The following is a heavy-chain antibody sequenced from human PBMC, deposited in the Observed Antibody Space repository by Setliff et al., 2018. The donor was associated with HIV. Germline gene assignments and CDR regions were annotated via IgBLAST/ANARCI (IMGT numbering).Heavy chain of an antibody. CDR3: VRERRRSPLSYGLDV. V-gene: IGHV4-31*03. J-gene: IGHJ6*02. Sequence: SETLSLTCTVSGGSISSGGYCWNWIRQYPVKGLEWIGHIYYNGRTLFNPALGTRLNMSVDTSENQFSLHLNSVTAADTAVYYCVRERRRSPLSYGLDVWGQGTTVTVSS. CDR1: GGSISSGGYC. CDR2: IYYNGRT.